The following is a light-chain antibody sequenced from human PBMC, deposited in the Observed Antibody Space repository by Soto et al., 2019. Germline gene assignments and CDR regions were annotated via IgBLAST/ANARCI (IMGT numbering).Light chain of an antibody. Sequence: QSALTQPASVSGSPGQSITISCTGTSSDVGNYKYVSWYQQHPGKAPKLMIYEVSNRPSGVSNRFSGSKSGNTASLTISGLQTEDESDFYCFSYTDNGNNVFATGTKVTVL. CDR2: EVS. CDR1: SSDVGNYKY. V-gene: IGLV2-14*01. J-gene: IGLJ1*01. CDR3: FSYTDNGNNV.